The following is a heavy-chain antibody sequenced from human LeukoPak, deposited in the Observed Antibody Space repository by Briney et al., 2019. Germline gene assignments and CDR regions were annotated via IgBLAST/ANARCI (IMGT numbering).Heavy chain of an antibody. V-gene: IGHV1-18*01. CDR3: VREVSAANAGYMDV. CDR2: ISVFYGHT. Sequence: ASVKVSCKASGYTFTNYGISWVRQAPGQGLEWMGWISVFYGHTNYSQNFQGRLTMTTHTSTSTAYLELRSLRSDDAAVYYCVREVSAANAGYMDVWGTGTTVTVSS. D-gene: IGHD6-13*01. J-gene: IGHJ6*03. CDR1: GYTFTNYG.